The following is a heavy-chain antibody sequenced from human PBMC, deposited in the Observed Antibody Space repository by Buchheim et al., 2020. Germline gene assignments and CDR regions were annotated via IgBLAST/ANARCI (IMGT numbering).Heavy chain of an antibody. V-gene: IGHV3-7*01. CDR1: GFTFSTYW. CDR2: IKQDGSEK. CDR3: ARSTIVIIATAPEY. J-gene: IGHJ4*02. Sequence: EVQLVESGGGLVQPGGSLRLSCAASGFTFSTYWMTWVRQAPGQGLEWVANIKQDGSEKYYVDSVKGRFTISRDNAKNSLYLQMNSLRAEDTAVYYCARSTIVIIATAPEYWGQGTL. D-gene: IGHD2/OR15-2a*01.